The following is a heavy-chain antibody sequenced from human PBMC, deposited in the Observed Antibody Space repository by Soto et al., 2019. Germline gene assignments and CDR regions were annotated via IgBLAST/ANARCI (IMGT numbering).Heavy chain of an antibody. Sequence: EVQVVESGGGLVKPGGSLRLSCAASGFTFSNAWMSWVRLATGKGLEWVGRIKSKNDGGTTDYVAPVKGRFTISRDDSKDTLYLQMNSLKTEDTAVYYCTSSGYSYAYFRNWCQGTLVTVSS. D-gene: IGHD5-18*01. CDR3: TSSGYSYAYFRN. CDR2: IKSKNDGGTT. V-gene: IGHV3-15*01. CDR1: GFTFSNAW. J-gene: IGHJ4*02.